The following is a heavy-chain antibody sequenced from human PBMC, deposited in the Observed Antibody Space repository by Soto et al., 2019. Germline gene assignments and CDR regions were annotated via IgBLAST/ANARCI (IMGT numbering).Heavy chain of an antibody. CDR3: ARLGGITGSKSDY. D-gene: IGHD1-20*01. J-gene: IGHJ4*02. V-gene: IGHV4-34*01. CDR1: GGSFSGYY. CDR2: INHSGST. Sequence: QVQLQQWGAGLLKPSEILSLTCAVYGGSFSGYYWSWIRQPPGKGLEWIGEINHSGSTNYNPSLKSRVTISVDSSKNQFSLKLSSVTAADTAVYYCARLGGITGSKSDYWGQGTLVTVSS.